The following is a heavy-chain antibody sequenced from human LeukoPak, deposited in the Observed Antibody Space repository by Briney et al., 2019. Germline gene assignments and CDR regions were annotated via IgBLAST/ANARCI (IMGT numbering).Heavy chain of an antibody. D-gene: IGHD6-13*01. Sequence: SETLSLTCTVSGGPISSSSYYWGWIRQPPGKGLEWIGSIYYSGSTYYNPSLKSRVTISVDTSKNQFSLKLSSVTAADTAVYYCARHVEQQQWFDPWGQGTLVTVSS. CDR2: IYYSGST. CDR1: GGPISSSSYY. J-gene: IGHJ5*02. CDR3: ARHVEQQQWFDP. V-gene: IGHV4-39*01.